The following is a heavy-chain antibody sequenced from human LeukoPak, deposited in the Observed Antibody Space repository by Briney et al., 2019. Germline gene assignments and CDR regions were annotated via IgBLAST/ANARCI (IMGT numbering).Heavy chain of an antibody. D-gene: IGHD2-21*01. CDR2: ISGSSNYI. J-gene: IGHJ3*02. V-gene: IGHV3-21*01. Sequence: GGSLRLSCAASGFPFSDYTMNWVRLAPGKGLEWVSSISGSSNYIYYADSVKGRFTISRGNAKNSLYLQMNSLRVEDTAVYYCARDESGDNDAFDIWGQGTMVTVSS. CDR3: ARDESGDNDAFDI. CDR1: GFPFSDYT.